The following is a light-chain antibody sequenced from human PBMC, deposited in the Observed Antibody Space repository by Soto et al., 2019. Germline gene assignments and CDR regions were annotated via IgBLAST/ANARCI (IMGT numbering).Light chain of an antibody. V-gene: IGKV3-15*01. Sequence: EIVMTQSPATLSVSPGERSTLSCRASQSISSNLAWYQQKPGQAPRLLMFRTSSRATGFPARFSGSGSGTEFNLTISSLQSEDFGVYYWQQYNNWPRATFGGGTKVEIK. CDR2: RTS. J-gene: IGKJ4*01. CDR3: QQYNNWPRAT. CDR1: QSISSN.